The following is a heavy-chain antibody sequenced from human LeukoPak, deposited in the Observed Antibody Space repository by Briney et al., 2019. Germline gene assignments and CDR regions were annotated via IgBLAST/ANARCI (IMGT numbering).Heavy chain of an antibody. CDR3: ARGMTNPFDY. V-gene: IGHV3-53*04. CDR1: GFTVSTNY. J-gene: IGHJ4*02. D-gene: IGHD4-11*01. Sequence: GGSLRLSCAASGFTVSTNYMSWVRQAPGKGLEWVSVIYSGGSTYYADSVKGRFTISRHNSENALYLQMNSLRAEDTAVYYCARGMTNPFDYWGQGTLVTVSS. CDR2: IYSGGST.